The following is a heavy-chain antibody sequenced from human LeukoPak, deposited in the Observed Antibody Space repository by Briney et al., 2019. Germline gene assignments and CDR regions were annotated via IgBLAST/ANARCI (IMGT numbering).Heavy chain of an antibody. CDR1: GFTFSSYG. CDR2: ISYDGSNK. D-gene: IGHD6-6*01. J-gene: IGHJ4*02. V-gene: IGHV3-30*18. Sequence: GGSLRLSCAASGFTFSSYGMHWVRQAPGKGLEWVAVISYDGSNKDYADSVKGRFTMSRDNSINTLYLQMNSLRAEDTAVYYCAEDRPGPIDYWGQGTLVTVSS. CDR3: AEDRPGPIDY.